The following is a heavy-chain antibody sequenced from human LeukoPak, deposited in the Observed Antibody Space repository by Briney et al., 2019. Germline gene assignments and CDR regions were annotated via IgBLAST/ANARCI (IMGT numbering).Heavy chain of an antibody. CDR3: ATSLGPLTEY. J-gene: IGHJ4*02. V-gene: IGHV3-74*01. CDR1: GFAFSSNW. D-gene: IGHD7-27*01. CDR2: INSGGSGT. Sequence: PGGSLRLSCAASGFAFSSNWMRWVRQTPGKGLVWVSRINSGGSGTSYADSVEGRFTISRDNAKNTLYLQMNSLKGEDTAVYYCATSLGPLTEYWGQGTLVTVSS.